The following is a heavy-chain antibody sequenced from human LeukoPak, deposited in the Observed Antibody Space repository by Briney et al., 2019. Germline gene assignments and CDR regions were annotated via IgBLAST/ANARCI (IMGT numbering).Heavy chain of an antibody. J-gene: IGHJ4*02. D-gene: IGHD6-19*01. V-gene: IGHV3-30*18. Sequence: PGGSLRLSCAATGITFRNYAMGWVRQAPGKGLEWVAVISYDGNNKNYADSVKGRFSISRDNSKNTLFLQMNSLRAEDTAVYYCAKVHDLWLVGDYFDFWGQGTVVTVAS. CDR2: ISYDGNNK. CDR1: GITFRNYA. CDR3: AKVHDLWLVGDYFDF.